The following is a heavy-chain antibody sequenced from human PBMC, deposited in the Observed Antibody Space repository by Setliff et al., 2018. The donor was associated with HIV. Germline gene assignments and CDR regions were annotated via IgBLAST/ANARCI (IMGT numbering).Heavy chain of an antibody. J-gene: IGHJ4*02. CDR1: GFTFTSYA. D-gene: IGHD3-3*01. CDR2: VSSSSSYI. Sequence: PGGSLRLSCAASGFTFTSYAMIWVRQGPGKGLEWVSSVSSSSSYIYYADSVKGRFTISRDNAKNSLSLQMNSLRAEDTAVYYCARDRGDSYYDFWSNYAHFDYWGQGTLVTVSS. CDR3: ARDRGDSYYDFWSNYAHFDY. V-gene: IGHV3-21*01.